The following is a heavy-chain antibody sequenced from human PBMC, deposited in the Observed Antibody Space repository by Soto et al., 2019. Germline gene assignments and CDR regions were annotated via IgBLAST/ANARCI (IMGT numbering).Heavy chain of an antibody. V-gene: IGHV3-48*03. CDR1: GFTFSSYE. CDR3: ARVAVAGTGDY. CDR2: ISSSGSTI. D-gene: IGHD6-19*01. J-gene: IGHJ4*02. Sequence: EVQLVESGGGLVQPGGSLRLSCAASGFTFSSYEMNWVRQAPGKGLEWVSYISSSGSTIYYADAVKGRFTISRDNAKNSLYLQMNSLRAEDTAVYYCARVAVAGTGDYWGQGTLVNVSS.